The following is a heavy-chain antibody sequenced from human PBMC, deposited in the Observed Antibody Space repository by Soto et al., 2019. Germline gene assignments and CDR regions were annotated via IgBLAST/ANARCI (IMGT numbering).Heavy chain of an antibody. CDR3: LRQGFQY. Sequence: RGESLKISCKGSGYSFSTYWIGWVRQMPGKGLEWMGIIYPGDSETRYSPSFEGQVIISADKSISTAYLQWRSLRASDTAMYFCLRQGFQYGGQGTPVTVSS. J-gene: IGHJ1*01. CDR2: IYPGDSET. V-gene: IGHV5-51*01. CDR1: GYSFSTYW.